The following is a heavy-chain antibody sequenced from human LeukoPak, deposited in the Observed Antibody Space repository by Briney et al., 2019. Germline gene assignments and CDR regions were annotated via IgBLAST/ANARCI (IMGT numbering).Heavy chain of an antibody. CDR2: TYYRSKWYS. CDR1: GDSVSRNTAG. D-gene: IGHD2-2*02. V-gene: IGHV6-1*01. CDR3: ARDHGSAAIIVPNWFDP. J-gene: IGHJ5*02. Sequence: SQTLSLTCAISGDSVSRNTAGWSWIRQSPSRGLEWLGRTYYRSKWYSDFAPSVRNRITINPDTSKNQFSLQLTSVTAADTAVYYCARDHGSAAIIVPNWFDPWGQGIHVTVSS.